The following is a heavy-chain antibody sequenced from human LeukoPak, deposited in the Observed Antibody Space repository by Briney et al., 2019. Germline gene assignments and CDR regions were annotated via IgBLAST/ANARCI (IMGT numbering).Heavy chain of an antibody. J-gene: IGHJ5*02. CDR1: GYTFTSYD. Sequence: ASVKVSCKASGYTFTSYDINWVRQAPGQGLEWMGWVSGYNGNTNYAQKFEGRVAMTTDTSSSTAYMELRSLKSDDTAIYYCARGDWFDPWGQGTLVRVSS. V-gene: IGHV1-18*01. CDR2: VSGYNGNT. D-gene: IGHD2-21*01. CDR3: ARGDWFDP.